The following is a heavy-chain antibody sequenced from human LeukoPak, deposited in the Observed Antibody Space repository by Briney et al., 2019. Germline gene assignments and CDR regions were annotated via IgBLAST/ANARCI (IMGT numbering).Heavy chain of an antibody. CDR3: ARERATAGMTNAFDI. Sequence: PGGSLRLSCAASRFTFSNYWMSGVRQAPGKGLEWVANIKQDGSEKYYVDSVKGRFTISRDNAKNSLYLQMNSLRAEETAVYYCARERATAGMTNAFDIWGQGTMVTVSS. CDR1: RFTFSNYW. D-gene: IGHD6-13*01. J-gene: IGHJ3*02. CDR2: IKQDGSEK. V-gene: IGHV3-7*01.